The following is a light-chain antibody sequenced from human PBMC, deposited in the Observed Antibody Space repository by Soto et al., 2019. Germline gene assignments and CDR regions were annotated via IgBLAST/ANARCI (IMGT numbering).Light chain of an antibody. Sequence: QSVLTQPPSASGSPGQSVTISCTGTSSDVGGYNYVSWYQQHPGKAPKLMIYEVSKRPSGVPDRFSGSKSGNTASLTVSGLQAEDEAHYYCSSYVGSNNYVFGTGTKVTVL. CDR1: SSDVGGYNY. CDR2: EVS. V-gene: IGLV2-8*01. CDR3: SSYVGSNNYV. J-gene: IGLJ1*01.